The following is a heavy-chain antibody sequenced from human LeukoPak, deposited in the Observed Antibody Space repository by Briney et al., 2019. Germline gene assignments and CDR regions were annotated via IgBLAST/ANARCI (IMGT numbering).Heavy chain of an antibody. CDR2: ISAYNGNT. CDR3: ARGYCSSTSCYRDSYYYYYGMDV. J-gene: IGHJ6*02. CDR1: GYTFTNYY. V-gene: IGHV1-18*04. D-gene: IGHD2-2*02. Sequence: ASVKVSCKASGYTFTNYYMHWVRQAPGQGLEWMGWISAYNGNTNYAQKLQGRVTMTTDTSTSTAYMELRSLRSDDTAVYYCARGYCSSTSCYRDSYYYYYGMDVWGQGTTVTVSS.